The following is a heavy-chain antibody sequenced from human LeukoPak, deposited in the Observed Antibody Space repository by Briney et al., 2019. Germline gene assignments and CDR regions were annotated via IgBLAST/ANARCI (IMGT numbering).Heavy chain of an antibody. Sequence: GGSLRLSCAASGFTFDDYGMSWVRQAPGKGLEWVSGINWNGGSTGYADSVKGRFTISRDNSKNTLYLQMNGLRAEDTAVYYCARAPVAGPASGMDVWGQGTTVTVSS. V-gene: IGHV3-20*04. CDR2: INWNGGST. D-gene: IGHD6-19*01. CDR3: ARAPVAGPASGMDV. J-gene: IGHJ6*02. CDR1: GFTFDDYG.